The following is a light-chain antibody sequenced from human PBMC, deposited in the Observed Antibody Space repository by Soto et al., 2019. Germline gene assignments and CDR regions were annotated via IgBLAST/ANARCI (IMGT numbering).Light chain of an antibody. V-gene: IGKV1-27*01. CDR2: TAS. Sequence: DIQLTQSPSSLSASVGDRVTITCRVSQGITDYLSCYRQKLGKIPHILIYTASNLQSGVPGTDFTLTISSLQPEDVATYYGQRTYNAPLTFGGGTKVDI. J-gene: IGKJ4*01. CDR1: QGITDY. CDR3: QRTYNAPLT.